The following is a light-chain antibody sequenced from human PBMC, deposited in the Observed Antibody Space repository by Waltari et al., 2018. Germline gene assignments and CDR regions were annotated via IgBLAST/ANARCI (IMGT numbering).Light chain of an antibody. CDR2: GAS. V-gene: IGKV3-15*01. Sequence: EIVMTQSPGTLSVSPGERATLSCRASQSVSSNLAWYQQKPGQAPRLLIYGASTRATGLPARFSGSESGTEFTLTINSLQSEDFAVYYCQQYNNWPLTFGQGTRLEIK. J-gene: IGKJ5*01. CDR3: QQYNNWPLT. CDR1: QSVSSN.